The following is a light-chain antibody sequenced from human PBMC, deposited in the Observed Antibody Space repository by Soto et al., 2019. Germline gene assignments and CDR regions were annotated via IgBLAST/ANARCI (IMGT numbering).Light chain of an antibody. V-gene: IGKV3-20*01. J-gene: IGKJ1*01. CDR1: QSVSSSY. CDR3: QQYGSSPWT. CDR2: GAS. Sequence: EIVLTQSPGTLSLSRGERATVSRRASQSVSSSYLAWYQQKPGQAPRLLIYGASSRATGIPDRFSGSGSGTNFTLTISRLEPEDFAVYYCQQYGSSPWTFGQGTKV.